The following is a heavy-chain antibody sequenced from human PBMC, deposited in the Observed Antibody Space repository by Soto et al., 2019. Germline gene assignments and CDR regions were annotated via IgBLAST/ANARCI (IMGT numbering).Heavy chain of an antibody. CDR3: AKDRHYYDSSGYAFWDY. CDR2: ISYDGSNK. Sequence: PGGSLRLSCAASGFTFSSYGMHWVRQAPGKGLEWVAVISYDGSNKYYADSVKGRFTISRDNSKNTLYLQMNSLRAEDTAVYYCAKDRHYYDSSGYAFWDYWGQRTLVTVSS. CDR1: GFTFSSYG. V-gene: IGHV3-30*18. D-gene: IGHD3-22*01. J-gene: IGHJ4*02.